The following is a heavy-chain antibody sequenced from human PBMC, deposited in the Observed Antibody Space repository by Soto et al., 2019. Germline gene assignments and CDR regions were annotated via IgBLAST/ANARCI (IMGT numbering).Heavy chain of an antibody. CDR3: ARGYYGSGSYYNSSDYYYYGMDV. Sequence: SVKVSCKASGYTFSDYDINWVRQATGQGPEWMGWIIPIFGTADYAQKFQGRVTITADESTSTAYMELSSLRSEDTAVYYCARGYYGSGSYYNSSDYYYYGMDVWGQGTTVTVSS. CDR1: GYTFSDYD. D-gene: IGHD3-10*01. J-gene: IGHJ6*02. V-gene: IGHV1-69*13. CDR2: IIPIFGTA.